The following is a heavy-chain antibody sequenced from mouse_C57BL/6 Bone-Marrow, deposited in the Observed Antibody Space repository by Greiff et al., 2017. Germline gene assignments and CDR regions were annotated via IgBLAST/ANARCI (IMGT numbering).Heavy chain of an antibody. CDR3: ARAYGSSQKGYFDY. CDR1: GYTFTSYW. Sequence: VQLQQPGAELVMPGASVKLSCKASGYTFTSYWMHWVKQRPGQGLEWIGEIDPSDSYTNYNQKFKGKSTLTVDKSSSTAYMQLSSLPSEDSAVYYCARAYGSSQKGYFDYWGQGTTLTVSS. V-gene: IGHV1-69*01. J-gene: IGHJ2*01. CDR2: IDPSDSYT. D-gene: IGHD1-1*01.